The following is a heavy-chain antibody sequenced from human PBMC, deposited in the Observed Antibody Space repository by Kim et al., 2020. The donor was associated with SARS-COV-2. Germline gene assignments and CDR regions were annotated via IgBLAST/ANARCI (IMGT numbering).Heavy chain of an antibody. D-gene: IGHD3-10*01. Sequence: YYHPSLKSRITRSVDTSKNQFSLKLNSVTAADTAVYFCATLGKKYGNSIDFWGQGTLVTVSS. J-gene: IGHJ4*02. V-gene: IGHV4-31*02. CDR3: ATLGKKYGNSIDF.